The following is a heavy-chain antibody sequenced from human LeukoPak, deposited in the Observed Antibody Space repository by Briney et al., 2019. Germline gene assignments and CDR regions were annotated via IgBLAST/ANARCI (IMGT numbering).Heavy chain of an antibody. Sequence: PGGSLRLSCVASGFTFTNYEMNWVRQVPGKGLEWVSYTVGGGTTIYYADSLKGRITVSRDNAKESLYLQMNSLRAEDTAVYYCARETQPAYYYMDVWGKGTTVTVSS. J-gene: IGHJ6*03. CDR1: GFTFTNYE. CDR3: ARETQPAYYYMDV. CDR2: TVGGGTTI. V-gene: IGHV3-48*03. D-gene: IGHD2-2*01.